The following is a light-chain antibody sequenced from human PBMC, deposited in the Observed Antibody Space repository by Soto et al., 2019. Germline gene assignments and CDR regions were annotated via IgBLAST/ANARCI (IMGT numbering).Light chain of an antibody. CDR2: EVS. CDR1: STDIGGYKY. J-gene: IGLJ2*01. Sequence: QSALTQPASVSGSPGQSITISCTGTSTDIGGYKYVSWYQQHPGKAPKLMIYEVSNRPSGVSSRSSGSKSANTASLTISGLQAEDEADYYCSSYTSSTTPVFGGGTKLTVL. CDR3: SSYTSSTTPV. V-gene: IGLV2-14*01.